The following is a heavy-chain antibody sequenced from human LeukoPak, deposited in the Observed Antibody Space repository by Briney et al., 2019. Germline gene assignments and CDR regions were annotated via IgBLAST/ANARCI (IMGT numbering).Heavy chain of an antibody. D-gene: IGHD3-10*01. Sequence: PRRSLRLSCAASGFSFSSYGMHWVRQAPGKGLEWVAIIWYDGSNKNYAKSVKGRFTISRDNSKNTLYLQMNSLRAEDTAVYYCARDDTMVREAWRLRGGMDVWGQGTTVTVSS. CDR1: GFSFSSYG. CDR2: IWYDGSNK. V-gene: IGHV3-33*01. J-gene: IGHJ6*02. CDR3: ARDDTMVREAWRLRGGMDV.